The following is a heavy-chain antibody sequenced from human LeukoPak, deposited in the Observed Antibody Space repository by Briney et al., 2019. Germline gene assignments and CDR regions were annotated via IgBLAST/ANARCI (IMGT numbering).Heavy chain of an antibody. CDR3: ATVQTYNAFDI. D-gene: IGHD6-6*01. V-gene: IGHV1-8*03. J-gene: IGHJ3*02. CDR1: GYTFTSYD. Sequence: ASVKVSCKASGYTFTSYDINWVRQATGQGLEWMGWMNPNSGNTGCAQKFQGRVTINMNTSISTAYMELSSLRSEDTAVYYCATVQTYNAFDIWGQGTMVTVSS. CDR2: MNPNSGNT.